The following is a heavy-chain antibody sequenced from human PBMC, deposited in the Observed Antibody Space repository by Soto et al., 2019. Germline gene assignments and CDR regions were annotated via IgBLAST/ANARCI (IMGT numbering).Heavy chain of an antibody. CDR2: ISTHGGST. CDR3: ARQYGSGTYLYFDY. V-gene: IGHV3-64*01. J-gene: IGHJ4*02. D-gene: IGHD3-10*01. Sequence: EVQLVESGGDLVQPGGSLRLSCAASGFTFSNYAMHWVRQAPGKGLEYVSGISTHGGSTYYANSVKGRFTISRDNSKSTLYLQMGSLRAEDMAVYYCARQYGSGTYLYFDYWGQGTLVTVSS. CDR1: GFTFSNYA.